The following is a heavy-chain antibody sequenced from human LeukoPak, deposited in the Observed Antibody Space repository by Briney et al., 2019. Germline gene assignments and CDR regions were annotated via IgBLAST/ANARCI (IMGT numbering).Heavy chain of an antibody. CDR1: GFTFSSYS. CDR3: ARDPSWVRGVIEYYFDY. V-gene: IGHV3-30*02. Sequence: GGSLRLSCAASGFTFSSYSMNWVRQAPGKGLEWVAFIRYDGSNKYYADSVKGRFTISRDNSKNTLYLQMNSLRAEDTAVYYCARDPSWVRGVIEYYFDYWGQGTLVTVSS. D-gene: IGHD3-10*01. CDR2: IRYDGSNK. J-gene: IGHJ4*02.